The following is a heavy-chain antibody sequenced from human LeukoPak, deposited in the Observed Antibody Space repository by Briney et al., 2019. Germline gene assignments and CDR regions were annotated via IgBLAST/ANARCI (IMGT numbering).Heavy chain of an antibody. Sequence: NPSETLSLTCTVSGGSISSSSYYWGWIRQPPGKGLEWIGSIYYSGSTYYNPSLKSRVTISVDTSKHQFSLKLSSVTAADTAVYYCARDWWFTGIGTMGMDVWGQGTTVTVSS. CDR3: ARDWWFTGIGTMGMDV. CDR2: IYYSGST. CDR1: GGSISSSSYY. V-gene: IGHV4-39*07. D-gene: IGHD1-14*01. J-gene: IGHJ6*02.